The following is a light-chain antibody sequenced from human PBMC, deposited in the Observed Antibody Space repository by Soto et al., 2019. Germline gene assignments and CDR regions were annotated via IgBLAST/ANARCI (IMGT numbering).Light chain of an antibody. CDR2: GAS. CDR3: QQYGSAPQT. V-gene: IGKV3-20*01. J-gene: IGKJ1*01. Sequence: EIVLTQSPGTLSLSPGERATLSCRASQSVSSSYLAWYQQKPGQAPRLLIYGASSRATGIPDRFSGSGSGTDFTLTISRLEPEDVAVYYCQQYGSAPQTSDQGNKVEIK. CDR1: QSVSSSY.